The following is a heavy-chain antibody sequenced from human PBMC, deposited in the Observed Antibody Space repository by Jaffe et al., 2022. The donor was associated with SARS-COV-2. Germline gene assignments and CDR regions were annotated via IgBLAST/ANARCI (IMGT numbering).Heavy chain of an antibody. D-gene: IGHD6-6*01. J-gene: IGHJ6*02. CDR1: GGSISSYY. CDR3: ARDNNIALRPGHRDYYYYAMDV. V-gene: IGHV4-59*01. Sequence: QVHLQESGPGLVKPSETLSLTCTVSGGSISSYYWGWIRQPPGKGLEWIGYIYYTGSTSYNPSLKSRITISVDTSKNQFSLNLSSVTAADTAVYYCARDNNIALRPGHRDYYYYAMDVWGQGTTVTVSS. CDR2: IYYTGST.